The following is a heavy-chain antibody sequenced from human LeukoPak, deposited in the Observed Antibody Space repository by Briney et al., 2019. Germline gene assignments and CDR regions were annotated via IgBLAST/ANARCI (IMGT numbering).Heavy chain of an antibody. Sequence: GGSLRLSCAASGFTFSSYSMNWVRQAPGKGLEWVSYISSSSSTIYYADSVKGRFTISRDNAKNSLYLQMNSLRAEDTAVYYCARDHLESYYDSSGHQCPDYWGQGTLVTVS. V-gene: IGHV3-48*04. J-gene: IGHJ4*02. CDR3: ARDHLESYYDSSGHQCPDY. CDR2: ISSSSSTI. D-gene: IGHD3-22*01. CDR1: GFTFSSYS.